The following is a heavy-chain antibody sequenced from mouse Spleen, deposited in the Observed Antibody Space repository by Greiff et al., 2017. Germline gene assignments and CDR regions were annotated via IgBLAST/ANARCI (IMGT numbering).Heavy chain of an antibody. D-gene: IGHD2-14*01. V-gene: IGHV1-26*01. CDR2: INPNNGGT. CDR3: ARRGVRRGYYYAMDY. CDR1: GYTFTDYY. Sequence: EVQLQQSGPELVKPGASVKISCKASGYTFTDYYMNWVKQSHGKSLEWIGDINPNNGGTSYNQKFKGKATLTVDKSSSTAYMELRSLTSEDSAVYYCARRGVRRGYYYAMDYWGQGTSVTVSS. J-gene: IGHJ4*01.